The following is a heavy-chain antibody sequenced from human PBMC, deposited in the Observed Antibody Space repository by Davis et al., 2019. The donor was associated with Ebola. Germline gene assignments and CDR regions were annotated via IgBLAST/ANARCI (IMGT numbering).Heavy chain of an antibody. Sequence: PGGSLRLSCAASGFTFSSYAMTWVRQAPGKGLEWDSAISGSGGSTYYADSVKGRFTISRDNSKKTLYLQMNSLRAEDTAVYYCAKSGLSFGVVKYHYGMDVWGKGTTVTVSS. CDR3: AKSGLSFGVVKYHYGMDV. CDR2: ISGSGGST. CDR1: GFTFSSYA. V-gene: IGHV3-23*01. J-gene: IGHJ6*04. D-gene: IGHD3-3*01.